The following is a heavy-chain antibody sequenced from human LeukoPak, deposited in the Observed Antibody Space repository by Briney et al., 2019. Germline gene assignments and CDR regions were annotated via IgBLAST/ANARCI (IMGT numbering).Heavy chain of an antibody. CDR2: ISSSSSST. V-gene: IGHV3-48*02. J-gene: IGHJ4*02. CDR3: VRGMGAIDY. D-gene: IGHD4/OR15-4a*01. CDR1: GFTFSSYG. Sequence: PGGSLRLSCAASGFTFSSYGMNWVRQAPGKGLEWVSYISSSSSSTYYADSVKGRFTISRDNVKNSLYLQMNSLRDEDTAVYSCVRGMGAIDYWGQGTLVTVSS.